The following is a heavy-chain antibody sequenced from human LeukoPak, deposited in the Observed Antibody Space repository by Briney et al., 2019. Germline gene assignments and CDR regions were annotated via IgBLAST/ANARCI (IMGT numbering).Heavy chain of an antibody. CDR1: GFTFSSYS. J-gene: IGHJ3*02. CDR3: ARGGDYYDILTGYYNQGAFDI. CDR2: ISSSSSYI. Sequence: PGGSLRLSCAASGFTFSSYSMNWVRQAPGKGLEWVSSISSSSSYIYYADSVKGRFTIPRDNAKNSLYLQMNSLRAEDTAVYYCARGGDYYDILTGYYNQGAFDIWGQGTMVTVSS. V-gene: IGHV3-21*01. D-gene: IGHD3-9*01.